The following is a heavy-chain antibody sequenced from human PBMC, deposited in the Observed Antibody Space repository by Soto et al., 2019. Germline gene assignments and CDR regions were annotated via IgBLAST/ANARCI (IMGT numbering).Heavy chain of an antibody. CDR1: GFTFSSYG. D-gene: IGHD3-10*01. V-gene: IGHV3-30*18. CDR2: ISYDGSNK. Sequence: ESGGGVVQPGRSLRLSCAASGFTFSSYGMHWVRQAPGKGLEWVAVISYDGSNKYYADSVKGRFTISRDNSKNTLYLQMNSLRAEDTAVYYCAKEIWFGESLFDYWGQGTLVTVSS. CDR3: AKEIWFGESLFDY. J-gene: IGHJ4*02.